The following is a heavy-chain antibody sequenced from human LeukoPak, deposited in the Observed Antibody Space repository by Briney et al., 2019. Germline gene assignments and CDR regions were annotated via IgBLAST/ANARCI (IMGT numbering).Heavy chain of an antibody. J-gene: IGHJ4*02. CDR1: GFTFSGSD. Sequence: GGSLKLSCAASGFTFSGSDTHWVRQASGKGLEWVGRIRSKANNYATAYAASVKGRFTISRDDSKNTAYLQMNSLKTEDTAVYYCTSGVGYSSGWYFDYWGQGTLVTVSS. D-gene: IGHD6-19*01. CDR3: TSGVGYSSGWYFDY. V-gene: IGHV3-73*01. CDR2: IRSKANNYAT.